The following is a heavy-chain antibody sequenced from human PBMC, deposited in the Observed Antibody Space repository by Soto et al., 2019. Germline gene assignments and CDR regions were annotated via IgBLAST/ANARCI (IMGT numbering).Heavy chain of an antibody. V-gene: IGHV4-31*03. Sequence: SETLSLTCTVSGGSISSGGYYWSWIRQHPGKGLEWIGYIYYSGSTYYNPSLKSRVTISVDTSKNQFSLKLSSVTAADTAVYYCARERYYDSSGYYQYFDYWGQGTLVTVSS. J-gene: IGHJ4*02. CDR1: GGSISSGGYY. CDR2: IYYSGST. CDR3: ARERYYDSSGYYQYFDY. D-gene: IGHD3-22*01.